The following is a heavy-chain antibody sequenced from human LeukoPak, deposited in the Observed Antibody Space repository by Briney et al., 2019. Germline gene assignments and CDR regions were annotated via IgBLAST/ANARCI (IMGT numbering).Heavy chain of an antibody. CDR2: ISHNSGAT. CDR3: AIWAGGNSPVASFDF. D-gene: IGHD4-23*01. Sequence: ASVKVSCKASGNTFTDYYTHWVRQAPGQGLECLGWISHNSGATKVARKFQGRVTLTRDTSVTTVYLELSSLGFDDTAVYYCAIWAGGNSPVASFDFWGQRTLVTFSS. CDR1: GNTFTDYY. J-gene: IGHJ4*02. V-gene: IGHV1-2*02.